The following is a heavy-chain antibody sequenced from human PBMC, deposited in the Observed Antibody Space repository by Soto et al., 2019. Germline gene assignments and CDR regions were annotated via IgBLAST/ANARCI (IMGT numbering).Heavy chain of an antibody. J-gene: IGHJ6*02. CDR2: INAGNGNT. Sequence: AASVKVSCKASGYTFTSYAMHWVRQAPGQRLEWMGWINAGNGNTKYSQKFQGRVTITRDTSASTAYMELSSLRSEDTAVYYCARIAVLYYYYGMDVWGQGTTVTVSS. CDR3: ARIAVLYYYYGMDV. CDR1: GYTFTSYA. V-gene: IGHV1-3*01. D-gene: IGHD2-2*01.